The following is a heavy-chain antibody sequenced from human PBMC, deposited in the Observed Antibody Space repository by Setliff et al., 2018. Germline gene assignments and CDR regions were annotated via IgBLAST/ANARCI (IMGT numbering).Heavy chain of an antibody. D-gene: IGHD1-26*01. V-gene: IGHV4-59*11. Sequence: SETLSLTCSVSGGSITSHYWSWIRQSPGKGLEWIGYIDYSGTTNYNPSLKSRVTISSDTSKRQFSLRLTSVTAEDTAVYYCAKAHYSGSYHMFDPWGQGTQVTVSS. CDR2: IDYSGTT. CDR3: AKAHYSGSYHMFDP. CDR1: GGSITSHY. J-gene: IGHJ5*02.